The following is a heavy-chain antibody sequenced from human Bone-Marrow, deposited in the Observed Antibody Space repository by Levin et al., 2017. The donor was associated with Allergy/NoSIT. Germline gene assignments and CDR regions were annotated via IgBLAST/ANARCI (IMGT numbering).Heavy chain of an antibody. CDR3: ARDGGNGGDSDC. CDR2: VKNDGAT. Sequence: ESLKISCTVSGGSMTSGTNYHWGWIRQPPGKGLEWIGNVKNDGATNYNPSLKSRVTVSADTSKNQFSLKLSSVTAADTALYYCARDGGNGGDSDCWGQGTLVTVSS. CDR1: GGSMTSGTNYH. J-gene: IGHJ4*02. D-gene: IGHD4-23*01. V-gene: IGHV4-39*07.